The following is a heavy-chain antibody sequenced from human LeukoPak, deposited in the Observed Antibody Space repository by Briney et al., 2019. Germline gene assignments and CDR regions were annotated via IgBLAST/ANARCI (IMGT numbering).Heavy chain of an antibody. J-gene: IGHJ5*02. CDR1: GFTFSSYW. Sequence: GGSLRLSCAASGFTFSSYWLHWVRQAPGKGLVWVSRIYSDGSSTSYADSVKGRFTISRDNAKNTLYLQMNSLRAEDTAVYYCARDRIAAAGRGWFDPWGQGTLVTVSS. D-gene: IGHD6-13*01. CDR2: IYSDGSST. CDR3: ARDRIAAAGRGWFDP. V-gene: IGHV3-74*01.